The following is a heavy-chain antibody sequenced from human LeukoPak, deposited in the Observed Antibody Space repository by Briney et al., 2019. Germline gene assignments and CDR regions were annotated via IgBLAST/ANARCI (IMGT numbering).Heavy chain of an antibody. Sequence: PSETLSLTCAVYGGSFSGYYWSWIRQPPGKGLEWIGEINHSGSTNYNPSLKSRVTISVDTSKNQFSLKLSSVTAADTAVYYCARGTGYSSSFLYYWGQGTLVTVSS. D-gene: IGHD6-6*01. CDR3: ARGTGYSSSFLYY. CDR1: GGSFSGYY. J-gene: IGHJ4*02. CDR2: INHSGST. V-gene: IGHV4-34*01.